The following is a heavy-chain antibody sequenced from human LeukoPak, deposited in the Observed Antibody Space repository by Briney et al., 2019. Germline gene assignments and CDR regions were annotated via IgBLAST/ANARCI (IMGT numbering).Heavy chain of an antibody. Sequence: SETLSLTCSVSGASISSGSNYWGWIRQPPGKTLEWIGSIYSSGSTYYNPSLKSRVTISVDTSKNQFSLKLSSVTAADTAVYYCARLSRYSYGYGDYWGQGTLVTVSS. D-gene: IGHD5-18*01. V-gene: IGHV4-39*01. CDR2: IYSSGST. J-gene: IGHJ4*02. CDR1: GASISSGSNY. CDR3: ARLSRYSYGYGDY.